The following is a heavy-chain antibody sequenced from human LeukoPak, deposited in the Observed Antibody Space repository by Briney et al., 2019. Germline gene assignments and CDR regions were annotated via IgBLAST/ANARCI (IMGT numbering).Heavy chain of an antibody. J-gene: IGHJ4*02. CDR1: GFTFSDYS. V-gene: IGHV3-48*01. CDR2: VGISSGNT. CDR3: ARDTKYAFDN. Sequence: GSLRLSCAASGFTFSDYSRNWVRQAPGKGLEWISYVGISSGNTKYADSVKGRFTISGDKAKNSLYLQMNSLRVEDTAVYYCARDTKYAFDNWGQGTLVTVSS. D-gene: IGHD2-2*01.